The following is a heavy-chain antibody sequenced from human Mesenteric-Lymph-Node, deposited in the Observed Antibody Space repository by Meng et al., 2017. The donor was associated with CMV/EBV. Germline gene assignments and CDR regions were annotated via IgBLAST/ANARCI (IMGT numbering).Heavy chain of an antibody. CDR3: AREWDFWSGYSHKKDWYFDL. CDR1: ISNYY. V-gene: IGHV4-59*01. Sequence: ISNYYWSSIRQPPGKGLEWIGYIYYSGSTKYNPSLKSRVTISVDTSKNQFSLKLTSVTAADTAVYYCAREWDFWSGYSHKKDWYFDLWGRGTLVTVSS. J-gene: IGHJ2*01. D-gene: IGHD3-3*01. CDR2: IYYSGST.